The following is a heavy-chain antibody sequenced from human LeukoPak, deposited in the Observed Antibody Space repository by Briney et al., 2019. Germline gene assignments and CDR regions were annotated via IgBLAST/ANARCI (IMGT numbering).Heavy chain of an antibody. CDR3: ARDPGRAATYYFDY. D-gene: IGHD2-15*01. V-gene: IGHV1-2*02. J-gene: IGHJ4*02. CDR1: GYTFTGYY. Sequence: ASVKVSCKASGYTFTGYYMHWVRQAPGQGLEGMGWINPNSGGTNDAQKFQGRVTMTRDTSISTAYMELSRLRSDDTAVYYCARDPGRAATYYFDYWGQGTLVTVSS. CDR2: INPNSGGT.